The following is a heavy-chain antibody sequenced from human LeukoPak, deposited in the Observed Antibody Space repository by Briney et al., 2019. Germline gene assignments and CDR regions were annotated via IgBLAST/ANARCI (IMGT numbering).Heavy chain of an antibody. J-gene: IGHJ4*02. CDR2: IYYSGST. Sequence: PSETLSLTCTVSGGSISSSSNYWGWIRQPPGKGLEWIGSIYYSGSTYYNPSLKSRVTISVDTSKNQFSLKLSSVTAADTAVYYCARLAVDYYDSSGYYFDYWGQGTLVTVSS. CDR1: GGSISSSSNY. D-gene: IGHD3-22*01. V-gene: IGHV4-39*01. CDR3: ARLAVDYYDSSGYYFDY.